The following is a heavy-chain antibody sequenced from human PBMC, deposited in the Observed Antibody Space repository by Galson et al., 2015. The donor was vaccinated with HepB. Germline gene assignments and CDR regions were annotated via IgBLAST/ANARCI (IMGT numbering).Heavy chain of an antibody. Sequence: SVKVSCKASGYTFTSYYMHWVRQAPGQGLEWMGIINPSGGSTSYAQKFQGRVTMTRDTSTSTVYMELSSLRSEDTAVYYCARDGAIKQLGREYYYYYYMDVWGKGTTVTVSS. CDR1: GYTFTSYY. CDR3: ARDGAIKQLGREYYYYYYMDV. D-gene: IGHD6-6*01. J-gene: IGHJ6*03. CDR2: INPSGGST. V-gene: IGHV1-46*03.